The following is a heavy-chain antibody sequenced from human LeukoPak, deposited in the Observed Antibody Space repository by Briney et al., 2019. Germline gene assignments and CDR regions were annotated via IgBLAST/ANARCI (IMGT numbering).Heavy chain of an antibody. Sequence: SETLSLTCAVYGGSFSGYYWSWIRQPPGKGLEWIGEINHSGSTNYNPSLKSRVTISVDTSKNQFSLKLSSVTAADTAVYYCARQMATNVLDAFDIWGQGTMVTVSS. CDR3: ARQMATNVLDAFDI. D-gene: IGHD5-24*01. CDR2: INHSGST. V-gene: IGHV4-34*01. CDR1: GGSFSGYY. J-gene: IGHJ3*02.